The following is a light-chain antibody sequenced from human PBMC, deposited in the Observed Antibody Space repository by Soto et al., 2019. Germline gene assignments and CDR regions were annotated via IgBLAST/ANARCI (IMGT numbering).Light chain of an antibody. V-gene: IGLV2-14*03. J-gene: IGLJ1*01. CDR2: DVR. Sequence: QSALTQPASVSGSPGQSITISCTGTSSDVGAYNYVSWYQQHPGKAPKLMIYDVRNRPSGVSNRFSGSKSGNTASLTISGLQAEDEADYYCNSYTTSSGNYVFGTGTKLTVL. CDR3: NSYTTSSGNYV. CDR1: SSDVGAYNY.